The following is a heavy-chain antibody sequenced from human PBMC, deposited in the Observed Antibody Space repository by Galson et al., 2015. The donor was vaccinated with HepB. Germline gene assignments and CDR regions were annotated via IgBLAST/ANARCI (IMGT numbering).Heavy chain of an antibody. CDR1: GFTFSSYG. D-gene: IGHD5-12*01. Sequence: SLRLSCAASGFTFSSYGMHWVRQAPGKGLEWVAVIWYDGSNKYYADSVKGRFTISRDNSKNTLYLQMNSLRAEDTAVYYCARGNKWPSRRGGFDPWGQGTLVTVSS. V-gene: IGHV3-33*01. J-gene: IGHJ5*02. CDR3: ARGNKWPSRRGGFDP. CDR2: IWYDGSNK.